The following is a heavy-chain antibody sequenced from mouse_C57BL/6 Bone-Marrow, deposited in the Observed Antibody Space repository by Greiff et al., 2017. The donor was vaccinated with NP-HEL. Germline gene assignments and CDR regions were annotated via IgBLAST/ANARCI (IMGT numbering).Heavy chain of an antibody. V-gene: IGHV1-52*01. J-gene: IGHJ2*01. CDR2: IDPSDSET. D-gene: IGHD1-1*01. CDR1: GYTFTSYW. Sequence: QVQLKQPGAELVRPGSSVKLSCKASGYTFTSYWMHWVKQRPMQGLEWIGNIDPSDSETHYNQKFKDKATLTVDKSSSTAYMQLSSLTSEDSAVYYCARVTTVVAPYFDYGGQGTTLTVSS. CDR3: ARVTTVVAPYFDY.